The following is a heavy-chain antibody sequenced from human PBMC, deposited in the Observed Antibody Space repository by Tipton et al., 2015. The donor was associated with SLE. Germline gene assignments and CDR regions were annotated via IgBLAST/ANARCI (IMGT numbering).Heavy chain of an antibody. V-gene: IGHV4-34*01. D-gene: IGHD3-22*01. CDR3: ARGDMIVDY. CDR1: GGSFSGYY. J-gene: IGHJ4*02. Sequence: TLSLTCAVYGGSFSGYYWSWIRQPPGKGLEWIGEINHSGSTNYNPSLKSRVTISVDTSKNQFSLKLSSVTAADTAVYYCARGDMIVDYWGQGTLATVSS. CDR2: INHSGST.